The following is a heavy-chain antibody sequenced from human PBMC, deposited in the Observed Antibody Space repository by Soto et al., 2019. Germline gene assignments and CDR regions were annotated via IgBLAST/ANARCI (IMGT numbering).Heavy chain of an antibody. CDR1: GFTFSSYA. Sequence: QVQLVESGGGVVQPGRSLRLSCAASGFTFSSYAMHWVRQAPGKGLEWVAVISYDGSNKYYADSVKGRFTISRDNSKNTLYLQMNSLRAEDTAVYYCARDSELYYYGMDVWGQGTTVTVSS. J-gene: IGHJ6*02. CDR3: ARDSELYYYGMDV. CDR2: ISYDGSNK. V-gene: IGHV3-30-3*01. D-gene: IGHD1-7*01.